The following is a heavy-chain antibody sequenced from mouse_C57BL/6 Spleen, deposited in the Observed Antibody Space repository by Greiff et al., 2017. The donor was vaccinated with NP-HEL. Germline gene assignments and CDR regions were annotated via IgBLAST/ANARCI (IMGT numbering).Heavy chain of an antibody. D-gene: IGHD1-2*01. V-gene: IGHV1-82*01. CDR1: GYAFSSSW. CDR3: AREVTTAYWYFDV. Sequence: VQGVESGPELVKPGASVKISCKASGYAFSSSWMNWVKQRPGKGLEWIGRIYPGDGDTNYNGKFKGKATLTADKSSSTAYMQLSSLTSEDSAVYFCAREVTTAYWYFDVWGTGTTVTVSS. J-gene: IGHJ1*03. CDR2: IYPGDGDT.